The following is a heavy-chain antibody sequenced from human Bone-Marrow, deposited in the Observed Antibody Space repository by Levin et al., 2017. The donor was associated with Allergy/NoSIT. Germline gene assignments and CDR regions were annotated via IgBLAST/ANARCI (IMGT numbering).Heavy chain of an antibody. D-gene: IGHD5-12*01. CDR2: IYSNDDK. CDR1: SLRTPGVG. V-gene: IGHV2-5*01. Sequence: SLRTPGVGVGWLRLPPGKALEWLALIYSNDDKLYSPSLRSRLAITKDTSRNQVVLTVTNMDPMDTATYYCAHRHDTDYDSTPFDYWGQGTLVTVSS. CDR3: AHRHDTDYDSTPFDY. J-gene: IGHJ4*02.